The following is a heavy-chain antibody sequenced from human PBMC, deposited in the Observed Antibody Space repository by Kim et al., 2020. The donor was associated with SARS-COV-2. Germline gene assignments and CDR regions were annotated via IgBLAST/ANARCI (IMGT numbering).Heavy chain of an antibody. CDR1: GFTFSSYD. D-gene: IGHD3-10*01. CDR2: IGTAGDT. V-gene: IGHV3-13*01. Sequence: GGSLRLSCAASGFTFSSYDMHWVRQATGKGLEWVSAIGTAGDTYYPGSVKGRFTISRENAKNSLYLQMNSLRAGDTAVYYCARDLYGSGSNLAGYYYYGMDVWGQGTTVAVSS. J-gene: IGHJ6*02. CDR3: ARDLYGSGSNLAGYYYYGMDV.